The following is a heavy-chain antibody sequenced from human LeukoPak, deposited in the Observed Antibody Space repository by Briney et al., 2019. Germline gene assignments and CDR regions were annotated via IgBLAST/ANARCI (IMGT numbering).Heavy chain of an antibody. D-gene: IGHD4-23*01. CDR1: GGSISSGGYS. CDR2: IYHSGST. CDR3: ARSYGGHSVCDAFDI. J-gene: IGHJ3*02. Sequence: KTSETLSLTCAVSGGSISSGGYSWSWIRQPPGKGLEWIGYIYHSGSTYYNPSLKSRVTISVDRSKNQFSLKLTSVTAADTAVYYCARSYGGHSVCDAFDIWGQGTMVTVSS. V-gene: IGHV4-30-2*01.